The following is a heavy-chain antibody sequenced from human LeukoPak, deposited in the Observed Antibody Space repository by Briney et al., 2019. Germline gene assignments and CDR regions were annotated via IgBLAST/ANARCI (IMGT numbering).Heavy chain of an antibody. Sequence: GGSLRLSCAASGFTVSSNYMSWVRQAPGKGLEWVSVIYSGGSTYYADSVKGRFTISRDNAKNSLYLQMNSLRAEDTAVYYCARPLDYDILTGYSPLDYWGQGTLVTVSS. D-gene: IGHD3-9*01. V-gene: IGHV3-53*01. CDR2: IYSGGST. J-gene: IGHJ4*02. CDR1: GFTVSSNY. CDR3: ARPLDYDILTGYSPLDY.